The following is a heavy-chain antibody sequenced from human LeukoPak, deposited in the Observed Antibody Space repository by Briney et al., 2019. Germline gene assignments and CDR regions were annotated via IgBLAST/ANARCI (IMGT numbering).Heavy chain of an antibody. CDR2: IKSDGSST. CDR3: ARDRGYTQDY. Sequence: GGSLRLSCAASGFTFSSYWMHWVRQAPGKGLVWVSYIKSDGSSTTYADSVKGRFTISRDNAKNTLYLEMNSLRAEDTAIYYCARDRGYTQDYWGQGTLVTVSS. CDR1: GFTFSSYW. V-gene: IGHV3-74*01. D-gene: IGHD5-12*01. J-gene: IGHJ4*02.